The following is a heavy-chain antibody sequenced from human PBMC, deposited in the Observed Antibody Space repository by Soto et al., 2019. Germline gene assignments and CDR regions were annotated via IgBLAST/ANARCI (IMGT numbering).Heavy chain of an antibody. CDR3: ASPQQLVVSGFDY. D-gene: IGHD6-13*01. CDR1: GFTFSSYA. Sequence: GGSLRLSCAASGFTFSSYAMSWVRQAPGKGLEWVSAISGSGGSTYYADSVKGRFTISRDNSKNTLYLQMNSLRAEDTAAYYCASPQQLVVSGFDYWGQGTLVTVSS. V-gene: IGHV3-23*01. J-gene: IGHJ4*02. CDR2: ISGSGGST.